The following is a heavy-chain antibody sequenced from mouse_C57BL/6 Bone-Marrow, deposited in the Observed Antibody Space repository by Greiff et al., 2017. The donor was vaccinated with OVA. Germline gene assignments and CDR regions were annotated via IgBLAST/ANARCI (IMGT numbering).Heavy chain of an antibody. CDR2: IYPGDGDT. V-gene: IGHV1-80*01. CDR3: ARRRRGNLYFDV. D-gene: IGHD2-12*01. Sequence: VQLQQSGAELVKPGASVKISCKASGYAFSSYWMNWVKQRPGKGLEWIGQIYPGDGDTNYNGKFKGKATLTADKSSSTAYMQLSSLTSEDSAVYFWARRRRGNLYFDVWGTGTTVTVSS. J-gene: IGHJ1*03. CDR1: GYAFSSYW.